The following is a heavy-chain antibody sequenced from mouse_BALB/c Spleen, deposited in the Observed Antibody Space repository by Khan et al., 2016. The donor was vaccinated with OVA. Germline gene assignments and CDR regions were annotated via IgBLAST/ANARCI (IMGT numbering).Heavy chain of an antibody. J-gene: IGHJ4*01. CDR2: IYPGDGTT. D-gene: IGHD2-4*01. CDR3: ARDGLRGVAMDY. Sequence: VQLQESGPELVKPGTLVKISCKASGYTFTAYDINWVKQRPGQGLVWIGRIYPGDGTTKYNDNFKGKATLTADNSSNTAFLPLSRLTSEESAVYCCARDGLRGVAMDYWGQGTSVSVSS. CDR1: GYTFTAYD. V-gene: IGHV1S56*01.